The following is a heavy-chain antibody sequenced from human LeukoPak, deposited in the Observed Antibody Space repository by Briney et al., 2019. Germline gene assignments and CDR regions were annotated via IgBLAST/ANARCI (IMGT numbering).Heavy chain of an antibody. V-gene: IGHV3-23*01. Sequence: GGSLRLSCAASGFTFSSYAMSWVRQAPGKGLEWVSAISGSGGSTYYADSVKGRFTISRDNSKNTLYLQMNSLRAEDTAVYYCVKDREYDFWSGYYRYWGQGTLVTVSS. D-gene: IGHD3-3*01. J-gene: IGHJ4*02. CDR1: GFTFSSYA. CDR2: ISGSGGST. CDR3: VKDREYDFWSGYYRY.